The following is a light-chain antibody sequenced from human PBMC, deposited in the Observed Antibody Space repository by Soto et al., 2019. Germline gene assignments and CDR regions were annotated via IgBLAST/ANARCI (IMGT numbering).Light chain of an antibody. V-gene: IGLV2-8*01. Sequence: QSALTQPPSASGSPGQSVTISCTGGSSDVGGYNYVSWFQHHPGRAPKLIIYDVNKRPSGVPDRFCGSKSGNTASLTVSGLQADDDADYYCSSYGGNNNLLFGGGTKLTVL. CDR2: DVN. J-gene: IGLJ2*01. CDR1: SSDVGGYNY. CDR3: SSYGGNNNLL.